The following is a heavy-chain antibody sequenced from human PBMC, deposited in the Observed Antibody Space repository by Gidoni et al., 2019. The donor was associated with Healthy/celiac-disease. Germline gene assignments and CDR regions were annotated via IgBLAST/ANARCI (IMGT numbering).Heavy chain of an antibody. CDR2: ISGSGGST. V-gene: IGHV3-23*01. Sequence: EVQLLESGGGLVQPGGSLRLSCAASGFTFSSYAMSWVRQAPGKGLEWVSAISGSGGSTYYADSVKGRFTISRDNSKNTLYLQMNSLRAEDTAVYYCAKFVVVTATNPKQKEDYFDYWGQGTLVTVSS. CDR1: GFTFSSYA. CDR3: AKFVVVTATNPKQKEDYFDY. J-gene: IGHJ4*02. D-gene: IGHD2-21*02.